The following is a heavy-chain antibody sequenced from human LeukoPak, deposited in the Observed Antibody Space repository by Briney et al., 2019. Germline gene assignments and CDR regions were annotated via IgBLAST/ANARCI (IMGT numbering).Heavy chain of an antibody. CDR2: IYYSGST. CDR3: ARRTTVTIPFGY. V-gene: IGHV4-59*01. CDR1: GGSISSYY. Sequence: PSETLSLTCTVSGGSISSYYWSWIRQPPGKGLEWIGHIYYSGSTNYNPSLKSRVTISVDTSKNQFSLKLSSVTAADTAVYYCARRTTVTIPFGYWGQGTLVTVSP. J-gene: IGHJ4*02. D-gene: IGHD4-11*01.